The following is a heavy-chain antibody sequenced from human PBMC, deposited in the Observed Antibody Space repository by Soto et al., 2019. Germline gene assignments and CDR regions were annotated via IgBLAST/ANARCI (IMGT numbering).Heavy chain of an antibody. V-gene: IGHV4-31*03. CDR2: IYYSGST. CDR3: AIDSSGYTRFDY. Sequence: QVQLQESGPGLVKPSQTLSLTCTVSGGSISSGGYYWSWIRQHPGKGLEWIGYIYYSGSTYYNPALKSRVTISVDTSKNQFSLKLSSVTAADTAVYYCAIDSSGYTRFDYWGQGTLVTVSS. D-gene: IGHD3-22*01. J-gene: IGHJ4*02. CDR1: GGSISSGGYY.